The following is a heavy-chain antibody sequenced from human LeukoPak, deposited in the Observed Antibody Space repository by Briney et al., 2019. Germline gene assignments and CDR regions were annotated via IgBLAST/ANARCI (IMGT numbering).Heavy chain of an antibody. J-gene: IGHJ3*02. CDR3: ARGRSSGSYSSVGAFDI. D-gene: IGHD1-26*01. V-gene: IGHV3-66*01. CDR2: IYSGGST. CDR1: GXTVSSNY. Sequence: GGSLRLSCAASGXTVSSNYMSWVRQAPGKGLEWVSIIYSGGSTYYADSVKGRFTISRDNSKNTLFLQMNSLRAEDTAVYYCARGRSSGSYSSVGAFDIWGQGTMVTVSS.